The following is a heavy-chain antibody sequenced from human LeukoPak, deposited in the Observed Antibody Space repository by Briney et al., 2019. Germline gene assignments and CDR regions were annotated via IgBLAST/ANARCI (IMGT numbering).Heavy chain of an antibody. CDR2: IYPGDSDT. Sequence: GESLKISCKGSGYKFITYWIAWVRQMPGKGLEWMGNIYPGDSDTRYSPSFQGQVSISADKSISTAYLQWGSLKASDTAMYYCARQSCSGGNCYSRAFDIWGQGTMVTVSS. D-gene: IGHD2-15*01. CDR1: GYKFITYW. CDR3: ARQSCSGGNCYSRAFDI. J-gene: IGHJ3*02. V-gene: IGHV5-51*01.